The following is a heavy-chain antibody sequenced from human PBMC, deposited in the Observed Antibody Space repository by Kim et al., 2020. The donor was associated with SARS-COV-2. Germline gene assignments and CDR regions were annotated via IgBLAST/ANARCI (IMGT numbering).Heavy chain of an antibody. CDR2: IIPIFGTA. J-gene: IGHJ6*03. V-gene: IGHV1-69*13. CDR1: GGTFSSYA. D-gene: IGHD3-10*02. CDR3: ASVRYLGRFYYYYMDV. Sequence: SVKVSCKASGGTFSSYAISWVRQAPGQGLEWMGGIIPIFGTANYAQKFQGRVTITADESTSTAYMELSSLRSEDTAVYYCASVRYLGRFYYYYMDVWGKGTTVTVSS.